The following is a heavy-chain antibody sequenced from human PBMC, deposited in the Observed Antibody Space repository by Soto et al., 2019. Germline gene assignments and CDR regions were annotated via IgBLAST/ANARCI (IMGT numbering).Heavy chain of an antibody. J-gene: IGHJ6*02. D-gene: IGHD6-6*01. CDR1: GFTFSSYS. CDR3: ARDSSSSHYYYYGMDV. CDR2: ISSSSSHI. Sequence: GGSLRLSCAASGFTFSSYSMNWVRQAPGKGLEWVSSISSSSSHIYYADSVKGRFTISRDNAKNSLYLQMNSLRAEDTAVYYCARDSSSSHYYYYGMDVWGQGTTVTVSS. V-gene: IGHV3-21*01.